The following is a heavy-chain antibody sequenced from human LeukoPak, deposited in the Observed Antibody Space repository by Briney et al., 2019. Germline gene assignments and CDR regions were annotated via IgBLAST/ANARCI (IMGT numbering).Heavy chain of an antibody. D-gene: IGHD3-16*02. Sequence: PSETLPLTCTGSGGSISSYYWSWIRQPAGKGLEWIGRIYTSGSTNYNPSLKSRVTISVDTSKNQFSLKLSSVTAADTAVYYCARTHYDYVWGSYRRYYFDYWGQGTLVTVSS. CDR2: IYTSGST. V-gene: IGHV4-4*07. CDR3: ARTHYDYVWGSYRRYYFDY. CDR1: GGSISSYY. J-gene: IGHJ4*02.